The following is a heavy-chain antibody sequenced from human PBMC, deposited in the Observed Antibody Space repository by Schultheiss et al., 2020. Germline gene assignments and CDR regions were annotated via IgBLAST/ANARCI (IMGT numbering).Heavy chain of an antibody. CDR1: GDSIDRDY. CDR2: VSNRGT. CDR3: ARTDVPYSSGWYEIRDYYGMDV. J-gene: IGHJ6*02. D-gene: IGHD6-19*01. Sequence: SETLSLTCTVSGDSIDRDYWSWIRQPPGKGLEWIGYVSNRGTYYSPSLRSRVTISVDTSKNQFSLKLSSVTAADTAVYYCARTDVPYSSGWYEIRDYYGMDVWGQGTTVTVSS. V-gene: IGHV4-59*01.